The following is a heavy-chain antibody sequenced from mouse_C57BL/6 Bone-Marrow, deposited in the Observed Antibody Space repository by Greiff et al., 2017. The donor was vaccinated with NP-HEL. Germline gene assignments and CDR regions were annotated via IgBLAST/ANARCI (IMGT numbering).Heavy chain of an antibody. CDR3: AREYYGSSYLPWYFDV. J-gene: IGHJ1*03. D-gene: IGHD1-1*01. V-gene: IGHV5-16*01. Sequence: DVKLVESEGGLVQPGSSMKLSCTASGFTFSDYYMAWVGQVPEKGLEWVANINYDGSSTYYLDSLKSRFIISRDNAKNILYLQMSSLKSEDTATYYCAREYYGSSYLPWYFDVWGTGTTVTVSS. CDR1: GFTFSDYY. CDR2: INYDGSST.